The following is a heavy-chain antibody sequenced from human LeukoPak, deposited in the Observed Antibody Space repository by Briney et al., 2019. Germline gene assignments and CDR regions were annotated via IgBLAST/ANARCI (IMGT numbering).Heavy chain of an antibody. J-gene: IGHJ3*02. D-gene: IGHD2-8*01. CDR3: ARDPVVHQILSDHDAFDI. CDR1: GYTFTSYG. CDR2: ISAYNGNT. V-gene: IGHV1-18*01. Sequence: ASVKVSCKASGYTFTSYGISWVRQAPGQGLEWMGWISAYNGNTNYAQKLQGRVTMTTDTSTSTAYMELRSLRSDDTAVYYCARDPVVHQILSDHDAFDIWGQGTMVAVSS.